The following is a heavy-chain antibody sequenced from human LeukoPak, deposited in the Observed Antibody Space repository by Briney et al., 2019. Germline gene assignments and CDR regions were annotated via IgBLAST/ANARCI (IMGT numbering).Heavy chain of an antibody. V-gene: IGHV1-2*02. CDR1: GGTFSSYA. CDR3: ASPSGVADEGFDI. Sequence: GASVKVSCKASGGTFSSYAISWVRQAPGQGLEWMGWINPNSGGTNYAQKFQGRVTMTRDTSISTAYMELSRLRSDDTAVYYCASPSGVADEGFDIWGQGTMVTVSS. D-gene: IGHD2-15*01. J-gene: IGHJ3*02. CDR2: INPNSGGT.